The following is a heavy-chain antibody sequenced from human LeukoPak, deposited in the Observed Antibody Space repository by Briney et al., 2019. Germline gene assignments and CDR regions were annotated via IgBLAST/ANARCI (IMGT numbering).Heavy chain of an antibody. CDR1: GFTFSDFY. CDR3: ARDEVDYGKAYFDY. CDR2: ISASSSYT. D-gene: IGHD4-17*01. V-gene: IGHV3-11*06. Sequence: NPGGSLRLSCAASGFTFSDFYMSWIRQAPGKGLEWVSYISASSSYTNYADSVKGRFTISRDNAKNSLYLQMNSLRAEDTAVYYCARDEVDYGKAYFDYWGQGTLVTVSS. J-gene: IGHJ4*02.